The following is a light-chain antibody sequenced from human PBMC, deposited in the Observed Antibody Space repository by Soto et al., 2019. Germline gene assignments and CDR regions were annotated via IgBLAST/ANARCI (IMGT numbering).Light chain of an antibody. CDR2: AAS. Sequence: DIQMTQSPSSLSASVGDRVTITCRASQSISTYLHWYQQKPGKAPNLLIYAASTLQSGVPSRFSGSGSGTDFTLTISSLQPEDFAAYFCQHGYSTPLPFGGGIKVDIK. CDR1: QSISTY. J-gene: IGKJ4*01. CDR3: QHGYSTPLP. V-gene: IGKV1-39*01.